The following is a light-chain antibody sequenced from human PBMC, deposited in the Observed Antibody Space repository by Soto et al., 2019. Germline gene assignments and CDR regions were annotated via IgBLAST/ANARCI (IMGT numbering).Light chain of an antibody. CDR1: QSVASNN. Sequence: ILLTQSGGTLSLSPGERDTCSCRASQSVASNNLSWYQQKPGQSPRLLIYGASSRARGIPARFTGSGSGTDFILTISRLEPEDFAVYYCQQCGSSHRTFGQGTKVDIK. J-gene: IGKJ1*01. V-gene: IGKV3-20*01. CDR3: QQCGSSHRT. CDR2: GAS.